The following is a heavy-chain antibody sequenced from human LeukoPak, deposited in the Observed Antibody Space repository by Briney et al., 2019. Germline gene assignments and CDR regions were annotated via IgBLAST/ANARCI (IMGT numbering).Heavy chain of an antibody. D-gene: IGHD5-18*01. CDR2: MSDSVTS. CDR3: ATIKRGYPFGYFDF. Sequence: LETLSLTCTVSGGSFSSHYWGWIRQSPGKGLEWIAYMFDSVTSKDNMSDSVTSKDNPSLKSRLTLSADTSKNQFSLRLSYVTAADTAVYYCATIKRGYPFGYFDFWGQGILVTVSS. CDR1: GGSFSSHY. J-gene: IGHJ4*02. V-gene: IGHV4-59*11.